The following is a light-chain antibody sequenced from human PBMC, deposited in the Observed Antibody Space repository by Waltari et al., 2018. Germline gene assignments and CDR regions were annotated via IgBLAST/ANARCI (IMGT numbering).Light chain of an antibody. J-gene: IGKJ1*01. Sequence: DIVMTQSPDSLAVSLGERATFTCKSRKSVLHRSNNKNYLAWYQQKPGQPPKLLIRWASTRESGVPDRFSGSGSGTDFTLTISSLQAEDVAVYYCQQHYSPPQTFGQGTKVEIK. CDR3: QQHYSPPQT. V-gene: IGKV4-1*01. CDR1: KSVLHRSNNKNY. CDR2: WAS.